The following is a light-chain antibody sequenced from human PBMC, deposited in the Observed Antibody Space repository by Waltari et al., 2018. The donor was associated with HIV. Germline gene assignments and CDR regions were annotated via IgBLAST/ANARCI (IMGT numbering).Light chain of an antibody. CDR2: RNN. V-gene: IGLV1-47*01. CDR3: AAWDDSLSGFYV. CDR1: NLNIGSNF. J-gene: IGLJ1*01. Sequence: QTVMTQPPSASGTPGQRVTIRCSGSNLNIGSNFVYWYQQLPGASPKLLIYRNNQRPSGVPDRFSGSKSGTSASLAISGLRSEDEADYYCAAWDDSLSGFYVVGTGTKVTVL.